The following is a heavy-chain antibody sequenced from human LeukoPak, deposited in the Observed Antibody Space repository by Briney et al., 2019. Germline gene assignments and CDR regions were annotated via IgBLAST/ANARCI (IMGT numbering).Heavy chain of an antibody. CDR2: IYSGDRT. J-gene: IGHJ5*02. Sequence: GGSLRLSCAASGFSVNNLYMSWVRQAPGKGLEWVSVIYSGDRTYYADSVKGRFTISRDTSKNTVYLQMNSLRPEETAVYYCASELLWFGEDLWGQGTLVTVSS. V-gene: IGHV3-66*01. D-gene: IGHD3-10*01. CDR1: GFSVNNLY. CDR3: ASELLWFGEDL.